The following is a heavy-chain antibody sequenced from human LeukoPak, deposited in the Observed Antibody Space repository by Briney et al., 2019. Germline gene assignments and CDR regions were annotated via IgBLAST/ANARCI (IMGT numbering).Heavy chain of an antibody. CDR1: GFTFSDCA. J-gene: IGHJ4*02. Sequence: GGSLRLSCAASGFTFSDCAMNWVRQAPGEGLAGVSSIRSGGTKTYYADSVQGRFSISRDDSRNTLYLQMNSLRAEDTAVYYCAKRVGSNSGPFDYWGQGILVTVSS. CDR2: IRSGGTKT. D-gene: IGHD4/OR15-4a*01. CDR3: AKRVGSNSGPFDY. V-gene: IGHV3-23*01.